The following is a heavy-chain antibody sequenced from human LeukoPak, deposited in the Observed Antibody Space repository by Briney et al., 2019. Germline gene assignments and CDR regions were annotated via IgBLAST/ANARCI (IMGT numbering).Heavy chain of an antibody. J-gene: IGHJ4*02. CDR2: IYHSGST. D-gene: IGHD6-19*01. CDR1: GFTFSNAW. V-gene: IGHV4-4*02. CDR3: ARGPYSSGWTYLPFDY. Sequence: GSLRLSCVASGFTFSNAWMSWVRQAPGKGLEWIGEIYHSGSTNYNPSLKSRVTISVDKSKNQFSLKLSSVTAADTAVYYCARGPYSSGWTYLPFDYWGQGTLVTVSS.